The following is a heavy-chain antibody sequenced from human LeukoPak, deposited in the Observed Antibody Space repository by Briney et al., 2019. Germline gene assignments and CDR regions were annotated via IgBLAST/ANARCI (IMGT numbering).Heavy chain of an antibody. D-gene: IGHD7-27*01. Sequence: GGSLRLSCAASGFTFSSYTMSWVRQAPGKGLEWVSTITTSDGNTYYADSVKGRFTVSRDNSKNPLFLQMNSLRAEDTAVYYCAKDGGLWVSAHWGDSWGRGTLVTVSS. J-gene: IGHJ4*02. V-gene: IGHV3-23*01. CDR1: GFTFSSYT. CDR3: AKDGGLWVSAHWGDS. CDR2: ITTSDGNT.